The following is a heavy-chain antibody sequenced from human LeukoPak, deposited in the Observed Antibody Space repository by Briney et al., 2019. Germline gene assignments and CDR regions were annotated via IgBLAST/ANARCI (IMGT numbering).Heavy chain of an antibody. CDR3: AKVTYGSGTYGAFDY. D-gene: IGHD3-10*01. V-gene: IGHV3-74*01. CDR1: GFTFSSYW. CDR2: INSDGSST. Sequence: GGSLRLSCAASGFTFSSYWMHWVRQAPGKGLVWVSRINSDGSSTSYADSVKGRFTISRDNSKNTLYLQMNSLRAEDTAVYYCAKVTYGSGTYGAFDYWGQGTLVTVSS. J-gene: IGHJ4*02.